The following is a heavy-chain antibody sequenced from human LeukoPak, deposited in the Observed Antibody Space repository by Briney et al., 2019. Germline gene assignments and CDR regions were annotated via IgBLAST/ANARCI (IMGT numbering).Heavy chain of an antibody. V-gene: IGHV3-21*01. CDR1: GFTFSTYN. Sequence: GGSLRLSCAASGFTFSTYNMHWVRQAPQEGLEWVSSISSSSSYMYYADSVKGRFTISRDNAKNSLFLQMNSLRAEDTAIYYCARDRVGQQLASSGYYGMDVWGQGTTVTVSS. D-gene: IGHD6-13*01. CDR3: ARDRVGQQLASSGYYGMDV. CDR2: ISSSSSYM. J-gene: IGHJ6*02.